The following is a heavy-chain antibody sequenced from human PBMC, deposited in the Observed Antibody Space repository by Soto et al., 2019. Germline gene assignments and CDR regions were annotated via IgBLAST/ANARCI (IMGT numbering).Heavy chain of an antibody. CDR1: GGSISSYY. Sequence: PSETLSLTCTVSGGSISSYYWSWIRQPPGKGLEWIGYIYYSGSTNYNPSLKSRVTISVDTSKNQFSPKLSSVTAADTAVYYCARDGPTAEGGWFDPWGQGTLVTVSS. J-gene: IGHJ5*02. CDR3: ARDGPTAEGGWFDP. CDR2: IYYSGST. D-gene: IGHD6-13*01. V-gene: IGHV4-59*01.